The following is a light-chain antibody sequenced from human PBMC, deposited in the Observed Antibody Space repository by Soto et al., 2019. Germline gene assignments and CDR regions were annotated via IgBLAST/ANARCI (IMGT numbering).Light chain of an antibody. J-gene: IGKJ1*01. V-gene: IGKV3-11*01. CDR1: QTVHSAY. CDR3: QQRSNWPWT. Sequence: EIVLTQSPGTLSLSPGERASLSCRASQTVHSAYLAWYQQKSGQAPRLLMYDTSYRATGIPARFSGSGSGTDFTLTISSLEPEDFAVYYCQQRSNWPWTFGQGTKVDIK. CDR2: DTS.